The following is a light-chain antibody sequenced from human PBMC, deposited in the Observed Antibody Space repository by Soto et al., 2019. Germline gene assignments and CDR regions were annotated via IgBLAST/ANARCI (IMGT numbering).Light chain of an antibody. Sequence: QSVLTQPPSASGNPGQRLTISCSGSTSNILRNYVYWYRQFPGTAPRLLISMNDQRPSGVPDRFSGSKSGTSASLAISGLRSEDEADHYCASWDDSLSGYVFGTGTKVTVL. CDR2: MND. CDR3: ASWDDSLSGYV. V-gene: IGLV1-47*01. J-gene: IGLJ1*01. CDR1: TSNILRNY.